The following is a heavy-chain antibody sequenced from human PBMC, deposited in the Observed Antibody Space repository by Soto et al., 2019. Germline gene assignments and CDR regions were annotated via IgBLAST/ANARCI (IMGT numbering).Heavy chain of an antibody. J-gene: IGHJ6*02. D-gene: IGHD6-19*01. Sequence: GGSLRLSCAASGFTFSSYWMSWVRQAPGKGLEWVANIKQDGSEKYYVDSVKGRFTISRDNAKNSLYLQMNSLRAEDTAVYYCARDNSRYSSGYPSGYYYYGMDVWGQGTTVTVSS. CDR2: IKQDGSEK. V-gene: IGHV3-7*05. CDR1: GFTFSSYW. CDR3: ARDNSRYSSGYPSGYYYYGMDV.